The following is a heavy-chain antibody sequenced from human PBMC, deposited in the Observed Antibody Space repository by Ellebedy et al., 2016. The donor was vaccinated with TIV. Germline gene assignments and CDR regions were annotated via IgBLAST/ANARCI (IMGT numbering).Heavy chain of an antibody. Sequence: AASVKVSCKASGYTFTSYGISWARQAPGQGLEWMGWISAYNGNTNYAQKLQGRVTMTTDTSTSTAYMELRGLRSDDTAVYYCARAHQISSGYSPIDYWGQGTLVTVSS. CDR2: ISAYNGNT. V-gene: IGHV1-18*01. CDR3: ARAHQISSGYSPIDY. J-gene: IGHJ4*02. D-gene: IGHD3-22*01. CDR1: GYTFTSYG.